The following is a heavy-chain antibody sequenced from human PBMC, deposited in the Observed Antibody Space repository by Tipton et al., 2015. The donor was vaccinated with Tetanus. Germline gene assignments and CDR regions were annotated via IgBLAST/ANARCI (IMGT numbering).Heavy chain of an antibody. CDR1: GGTFGSYA. Sequence: QVQLVQSGAEVKKPGSSVKVSCEASGGTFGSYAVNWVRQAPGQGLEWMGGIIPLFGTIEYSQKFQGRVTITADKSSSPAYMELSSLRSEDTAVYYCARERGNRGNAFDLWGQGTMVAVSS. J-gene: IGHJ3*01. V-gene: IGHV1-69*06. CDR3: ARERGNRGNAFDL. CDR2: IIPLFGTI. D-gene: IGHD3-16*01.